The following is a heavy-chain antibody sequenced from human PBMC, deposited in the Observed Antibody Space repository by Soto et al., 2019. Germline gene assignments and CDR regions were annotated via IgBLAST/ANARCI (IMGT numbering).Heavy chain of an antibody. D-gene: IGHD3-9*01. CDR2: ISGSGGST. CDR3: ARVYDILTGYYFDAFDI. Sequence: GGSLRLSCAASGFTFSSYAMSWVRQAPGKGLEWVSAISGSGGSTYYADSVKGRFTISRDNSKNTLYLQMNSLRAEDTAVYYCARVYDILTGYYFDAFDIWGQGTIVTVSS. J-gene: IGHJ3*02. CDR1: GFTFSSYA. V-gene: IGHV3-23*01.